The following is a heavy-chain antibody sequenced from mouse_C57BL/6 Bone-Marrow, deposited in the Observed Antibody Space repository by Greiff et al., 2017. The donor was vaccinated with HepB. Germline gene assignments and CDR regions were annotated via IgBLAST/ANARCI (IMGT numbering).Heavy chain of an antibody. CDR1: GYAFSSYW. Sequence: QVQLKESGAELVKPGASVKISCKASGYAFSSYWMNWVKQRPGKGLEWIGQIYPGDGDTNYNGKFKGKATLTADKSSSTAYMQLSSLTSEDSAVYFCARGLGEAWFAYWGQGTLVTVSA. D-gene: IGHD3-3*01. J-gene: IGHJ3*01. CDR3: ARGLGEAWFAY. CDR2: IYPGDGDT. V-gene: IGHV1-80*01.